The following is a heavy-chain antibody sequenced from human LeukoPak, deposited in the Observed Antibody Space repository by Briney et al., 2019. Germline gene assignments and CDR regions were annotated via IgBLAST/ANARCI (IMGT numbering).Heavy chain of an antibody. CDR2: INPNRGGT. Sequence: ASVKVSCKASGYTFTGYYMHWVRQAPGQGLEWMGWINPNRGGTNYAQKFQGRVTMTRDTSISTAYMELSRLRSDDTAVYYCARDPGITIFGVVMYFDYWGQGTLVTVSS. CDR3: ARDPGITIFGVVMYFDY. V-gene: IGHV1-2*02. J-gene: IGHJ4*02. CDR1: GYTFTGYY. D-gene: IGHD3-3*01.